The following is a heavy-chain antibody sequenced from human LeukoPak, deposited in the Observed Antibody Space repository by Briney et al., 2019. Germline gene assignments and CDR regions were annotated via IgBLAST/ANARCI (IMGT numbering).Heavy chain of an antibody. J-gene: IGHJ4*02. V-gene: IGHV1-8*02. CDR1: GGTFSIYA. CDR2: MNPYSGNT. D-gene: IGHD3-16*02. Sequence: GASVKVSCKASGGTFSIYAINWVRQATGQGLEWMGWMNPYSGNTGSAQKFQGRVTMTRNTSISTAYMELSSLRSEDTAVYYCARTLPSYRIPKGFDYWGQGALVTVSS. CDR3: ARTLPSYRIPKGFDY.